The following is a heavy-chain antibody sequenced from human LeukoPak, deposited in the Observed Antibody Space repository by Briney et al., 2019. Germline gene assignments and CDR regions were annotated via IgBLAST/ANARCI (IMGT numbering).Heavy chain of an antibody. CDR2: ISAYSTYNGNT. CDR1: GYTFTSYG. V-gene: IGHV1-18*01. CDR3: ARGRNGYNPFDY. D-gene: IGHD5-24*01. J-gene: IGHJ4*02. Sequence: ASVKVSCKASGYTFTSYGISWVRQAPGQGPEWMGWISAYSTYNGNTNYAQKLQGRVTMTTDTSTSTAYMELRSLRSDDTAVYYCARGRNGYNPFDYWGQGTLVTVSS.